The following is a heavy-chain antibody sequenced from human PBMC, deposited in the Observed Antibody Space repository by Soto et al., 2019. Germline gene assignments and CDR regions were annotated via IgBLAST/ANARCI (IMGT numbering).Heavy chain of an antibody. V-gene: IGHV1-8*01. J-gene: IGHJ6*02. CDR2: MNPNSGNT. Sequence: ASVKVSCKASGYTFTSYDINWVRQATGQGHEWMRWMNPNSGNTGYAQKFQGRVTMTRNTSISTAYMVLSSLRSEDTAVYYCARVDYYGSGSYYLAYYYYGMDVWGQGTTVTVS. CDR3: ARVDYYGSGSYYLAYYYYGMDV. D-gene: IGHD3-10*01. CDR1: GYTFTSYD.